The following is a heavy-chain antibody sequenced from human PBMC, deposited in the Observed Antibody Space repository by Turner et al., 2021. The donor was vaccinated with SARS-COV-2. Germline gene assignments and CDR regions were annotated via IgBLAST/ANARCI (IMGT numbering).Heavy chain of an antibody. Sequence: QLQLQESGPGLVKPSETLSPTRTLAGRSTSSSSYYWGWIRQPPGKGLEWIGSNYESGCNYYDPTLKSRVTISVDTSKNQFSLRLTSVTAADTAVYFCARHWEGAAAAYVARFDTWGQGTLVTVSS. CDR3: ARHWEGAAAAYVARFDT. CDR1: GRSTSSSSYY. V-gene: IGHV4-39*01. D-gene: IGHD6-13*01. J-gene: IGHJ5*02. CDR2: NYESGCN.